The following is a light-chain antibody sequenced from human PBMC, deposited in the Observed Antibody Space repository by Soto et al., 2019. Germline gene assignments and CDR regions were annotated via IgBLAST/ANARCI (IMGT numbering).Light chain of an antibody. V-gene: IGLV2-14*01. CDR2: EVS. CDR1: SSDVGGYNY. Sequence: QSVLTQPPSVSGTPGQSITISSTGTSSDVGGYNYVSWYQQHPGKAPKLMIYEVSNRPSGVSNRFSGSKSGNTASLTISGLQAEDEADYYCSSYTSSSTYVFGTGTKVTVL. CDR3: SSYTSSSTYV. J-gene: IGLJ1*01.